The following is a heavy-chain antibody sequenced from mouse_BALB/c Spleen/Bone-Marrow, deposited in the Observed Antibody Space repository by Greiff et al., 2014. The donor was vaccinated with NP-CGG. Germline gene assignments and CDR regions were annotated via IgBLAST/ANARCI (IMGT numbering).Heavy chain of an antibody. J-gene: IGHJ3*01. CDR3: AAYYYGSSQFAY. D-gene: IGHD1-1*01. CDR2: IDPANGST. CDR1: GFNIKDTY. Sequence: EVQLQQSGAELVKPGASVELSCTASGFNIKDTYMHWVKQRPEQGLEWIGRIDPANGSTKYDPKFQGKATITADTSSNTAYLQLSSLTSEDTAVYYCAAYYYGSSQFAYWGQGTLVTVSA. V-gene: IGHV14-3*02.